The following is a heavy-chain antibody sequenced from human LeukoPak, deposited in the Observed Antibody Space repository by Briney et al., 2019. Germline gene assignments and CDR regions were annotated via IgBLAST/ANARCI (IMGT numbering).Heavy chain of an antibody. Sequence: SETLSLTCTVSGGSINSYYWSWIRQPAGKGLEWIGRIYSGGSTNYNPSLKSRVTISVDTSKNQFSLKLSSVTAADTAVYYCASITNPYVPWGQGTLVTVSS. CDR2: IYSGGST. V-gene: IGHV4-4*07. CDR1: GGSINSYY. D-gene: IGHD3-10*01. J-gene: IGHJ5*02. CDR3: ASITNPYVP.